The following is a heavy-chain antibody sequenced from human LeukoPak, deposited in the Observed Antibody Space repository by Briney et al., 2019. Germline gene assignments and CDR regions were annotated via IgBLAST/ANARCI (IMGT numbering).Heavy chain of an antibody. D-gene: IGHD1-26*01. CDR1: GGSISSNNW. V-gene: IGHV4-4*02. CDR2: IYHSGST. Sequence: TGTLYLTCAVSGGSISSNNWWNWVRQPPGKGLEWIGEIYHSGSTNYNPSLKSRVSISVDKSKNHFSLNLTSVTAADTAVYYCARPIVGATDVFDIWGKGTVVSVSS. J-gene: IGHJ3*02. CDR3: ARPIVGATDVFDI.